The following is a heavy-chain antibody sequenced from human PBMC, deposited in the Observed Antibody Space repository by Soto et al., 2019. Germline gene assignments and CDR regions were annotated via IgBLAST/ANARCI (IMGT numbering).Heavy chain of an antibody. Sequence: EVQLLESGGGLVQPGGSLRLSCAASGFTFSSYAMSWVRQAPGKGLEWVSAISGSGGSTYYADSVKGRFTISRDNSKNTLYLQMNSLRAEDTAVYYCAKSKRDVVVVAATKGGFDYWGQGTLVTVSS. J-gene: IGHJ4*02. D-gene: IGHD2-15*01. CDR3: AKSKRDVVVVAATKGGFDY. CDR2: ISGSGGST. CDR1: GFTFSSYA. V-gene: IGHV3-23*01.